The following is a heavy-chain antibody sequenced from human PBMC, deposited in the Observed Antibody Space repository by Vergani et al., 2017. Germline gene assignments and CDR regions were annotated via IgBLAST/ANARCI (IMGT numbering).Heavy chain of an antibody. CDR1: GFTFSSYW. V-gene: IGHV3-74*01. CDR3: ARPRVYCSGDSCYPDAFDI. Sequence: EVQLVESGGGLVQPGGSLRLSCAASGFTFSSYWMHWVRQVPGKGLMWVSRINSDGSSTNYADSAKGRFTISIDNAKNTLYLQMNSLRAEDTAVYYCARPRVYCSGDSCYPDAFDIWGQGTMVTVSS. D-gene: IGHD2-15*01. J-gene: IGHJ3*02. CDR2: INSDGSST.